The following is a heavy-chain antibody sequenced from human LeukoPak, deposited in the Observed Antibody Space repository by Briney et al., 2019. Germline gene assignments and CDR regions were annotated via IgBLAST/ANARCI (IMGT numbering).Heavy chain of an antibody. CDR2: ISAYNGNT. V-gene: IGHV1-18*01. D-gene: IGHD6-6*01. CDR1: GYTFTSYG. Sequence: GASVKVFCKASGYTFTSYGISWVRQAPGQGLEWMGWISAYNGNTNYAQKLQGRVTMTTDTSTSTAYMELRSLRSDDTAVYYCARPGKKYSSSSPVDYWGQGTLVTVSS. CDR3: ARPGKKYSSSSPVDY. J-gene: IGHJ4*02.